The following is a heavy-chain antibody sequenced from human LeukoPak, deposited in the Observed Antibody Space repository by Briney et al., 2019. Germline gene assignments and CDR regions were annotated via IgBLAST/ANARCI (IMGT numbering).Heavy chain of an antibody. V-gene: IGHV4-39*07. Sequence: SETLSLTCTVSGGSISSSGYYWGWIRQPPGKGLEWIGSIYYSGSTYYNPSLKSRVTISVDTSKNQFSLKLSSVTAADTAVYYCARDVYYDSSGYYYKRRFFDYWGQGTLVTVSS. CDR3: ARDVYYDSSGYYYKRRFFDY. CDR2: IYYSGST. J-gene: IGHJ4*02. D-gene: IGHD3-22*01. CDR1: GGSISSSGYY.